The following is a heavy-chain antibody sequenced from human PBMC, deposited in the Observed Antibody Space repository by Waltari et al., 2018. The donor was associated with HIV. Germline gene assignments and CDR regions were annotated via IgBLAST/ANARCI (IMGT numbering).Heavy chain of an antibody. V-gene: IGHV1-2*02. Sequence: QVQLVHSGAEVKKPGASVKVSCKASGYTFTGYYLHWVRQAPGQGPEWMGWINPHRVATNYAQKFQGRVTLTRDTSISTAYMELSRLRSDDTAVYYCARGELFAVFGLVYWGQGTLVTVSS. CDR2: INPHRVAT. CDR1: GYTFTGYY. CDR3: ARGELFAVFGLVY. J-gene: IGHJ4*02. D-gene: IGHD1-7*01.